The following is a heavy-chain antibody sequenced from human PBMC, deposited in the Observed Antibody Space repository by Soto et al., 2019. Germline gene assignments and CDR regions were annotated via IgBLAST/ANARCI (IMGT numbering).Heavy chain of an antibody. CDR2: MNPNSGNT. Sequence: ASVKVSCKASGYTFTSYDINWVRQATGQGLEWMGWMNPNSGNTGYAQKFQGRVTMTRNTSISTAYMELSSLRSEDTAVYYCAMTTVTTLWFFDYWGQETLVTVAS. J-gene: IGHJ4*02. CDR1: GYTFTSYD. V-gene: IGHV1-8*01. D-gene: IGHD4-17*01. CDR3: AMTTVTTLWFFDY.